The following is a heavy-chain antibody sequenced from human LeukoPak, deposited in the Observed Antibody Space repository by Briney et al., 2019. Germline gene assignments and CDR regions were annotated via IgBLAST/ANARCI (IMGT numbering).Heavy chain of an antibody. V-gene: IGHV3-30*02. CDR2: IRYDGSNK. CDR1: GFTFSSYV. D-gene: IGHD6-6*01. Sequence: GGSLRLSCAASGFTFSSYVMHWVRQAPGKGLEWVAFIRYDGSNKYYADSVKGRFTFSRDNSKNTLYLQMNSLRAEDTAVYYCARDFAYSSSPYYFDYWGQGTLVTVSS. J-gene: IGHJ4*02. CDR3: ARDFAYSSSPYYFDY.